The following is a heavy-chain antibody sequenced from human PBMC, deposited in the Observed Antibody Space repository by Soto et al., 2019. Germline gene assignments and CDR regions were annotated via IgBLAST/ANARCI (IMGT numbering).Heavy chain of an antibody. CDR3: ARVYCSGGSCYEFDY. CDR2: IYYSGST. D-gene: IGHD2-15*01. V-gene: IGHV4-31*03. CDR1: GGSISSGGYY. J-gene: IGHJ4*02. Sequence: QVQLQESGPGLVKPSQTLSLTCTVSGGSISSGGYYWSWIRQHLGKGLEWIGYIYYSGSTYYNPSLKSRVTISVDTSKNQFSLKLSSVTAADTAVYYCARVYCSGGSCYEFDYWGQGTLVTVSS.